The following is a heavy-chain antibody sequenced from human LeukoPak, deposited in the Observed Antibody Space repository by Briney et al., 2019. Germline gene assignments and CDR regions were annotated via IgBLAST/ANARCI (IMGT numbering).Heavy chain of an antibody. J-gene: IGHJ5*02. V-gene: IGHV1-2*06. D-gene: IGHD3/OR15-3a*01. Sequence: GASVKVSFKASGYSFTGYYIHWVRRAPGQGLEWMGRINPNTGGTNYAQKFQGRVTMTRDTSISTAYLELSRLTSDDTPVYYCARVGVDLWFDPWGQGTLVTVSS. CDR3: ARVGVDLWFDP. CDR1: GYSFTGYY. CDR2: INPNTGGT.